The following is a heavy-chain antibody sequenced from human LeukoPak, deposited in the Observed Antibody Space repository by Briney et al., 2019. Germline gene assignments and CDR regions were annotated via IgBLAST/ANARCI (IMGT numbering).Heavy chain of an antibody. Sequence: PGGSLRLSCAASGFTFSSYGMSWVRQAPGKGLEWVSAISGSGGSTYYADSVKGRFTISRDNSKNTLYLQMNSLRAEDTAVYYCAKDQNYYGSGSHYPGIDYWGQGTLVTVSS. V-gene: IGHV3-23*01. D-gene: IGHD3-10*01. CDR1: GFTFSSYG. CDR2: ISGSGGST. J-gene: IGHJ4*02. CDR3: AKDQNYYGSGSHYPGIDY.